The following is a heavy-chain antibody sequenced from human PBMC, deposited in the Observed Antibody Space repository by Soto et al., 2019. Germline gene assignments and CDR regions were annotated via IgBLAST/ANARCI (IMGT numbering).Heavy chain of an antibody. V-gene: IGHV3-7*01. D-gene: IGHD3-22*01. CDR3: ARSSGYHDTYPTNQYFHH. CDR2: INQDGSEK. J-gene: IGHJ1*01. CDR1: GFTFSTYW. Sequence: EVRLVESGGGLVQPGGSLRLSCAASGFTFSTYWMSWVRQAPGKGLEWVANINQDGSEKYYVDSVKGRFTISRDNARNSLYLQVNSLRADDTAMFYCARSSGYHDTYPTNQYFHHWGHGTLVTVSS.